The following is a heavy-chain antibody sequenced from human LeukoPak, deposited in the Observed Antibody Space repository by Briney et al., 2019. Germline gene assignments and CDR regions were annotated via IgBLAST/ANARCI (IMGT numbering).Heavy chain of an antibody. CDR1: EFTLGNYW. J-gene: IGHJ6*03. CDR2: IKEDGSEK. V-gene: IGHV3-7*01. Sequence: PGGSLRLSCAASEFTLGNYWMSWVRQAPGKGLEWVATIKEDGSEKYYVDSVKGRFTISRENAKNSLYLQMNSLRAEDTAVYYCARSFYGHDPYYCYMDVWGKGTTVTVSS. CDR3: ARSFYGHDPYYCYMDV. D-gene: IGHD2-2*01.